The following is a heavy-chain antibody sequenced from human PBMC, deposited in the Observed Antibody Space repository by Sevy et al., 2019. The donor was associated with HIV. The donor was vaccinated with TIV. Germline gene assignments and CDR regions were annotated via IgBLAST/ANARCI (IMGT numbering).Heavy chain of an antibody. CDR1: AFTFSSYA. D-gene: IGHD3-10*01. CDR2: ISYDGNNK. J-gene: IGHJ1*01. CDR3: AKDHNLWSEGGFLHH. Sequence: GGSLRLSCAASAFTFSSYARHWVRQTPGKGLEWVAVISYDGNNKYYADSVKGRFTVSRDNSKNTLYAQMNSLRAEDTAVYYCAKDHNLWSEGGFLHHWGQGTLVTVSS. V-gene: IGHV3-30*18.